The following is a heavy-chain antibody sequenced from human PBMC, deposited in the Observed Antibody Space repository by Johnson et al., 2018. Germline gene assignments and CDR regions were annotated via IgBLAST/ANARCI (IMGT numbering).Heavy chain of an antibody. CDR3: GKDPFGTTNYHFMDV. V-gene: IGHV3-30*18. D-gene: IGHD1-7*01. CDR1: GFIFSNYG. CDR2: ISYDGSHK. J-gene: IGHJ6*03. Sequence: QVQLVQSGGGVVQPGRSLRLSCAASGFIFSNYGMHWVRQAPGKGLEWVAFISYDGSHKYYADSVKGRFTISRDNSKSTLYLQMDSLRAEDTAVYYCGKDPFGTTNYHFMDVWGKGTTVTVSS.